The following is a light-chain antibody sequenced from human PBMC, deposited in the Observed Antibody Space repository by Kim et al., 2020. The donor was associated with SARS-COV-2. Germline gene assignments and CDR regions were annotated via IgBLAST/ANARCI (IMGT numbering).Light chain of an antibody. V-gene: IGLV2-14*03. CDR3: SSYTVSSTPKYV. J-gene: IGLJ1*01. Sequence: QSALTQPASVSGSPGQSITISCTGTSRDIGGYDYVSWYQHHPGKAPKFIIYDVSKRPSGVSNRFSGSKSGNTASLTISGLQAEDEADYYCSSYTVSSTPKYVFGSGTKVTVL. CDR1: SRDIGGYDY. CDR2: DVS.